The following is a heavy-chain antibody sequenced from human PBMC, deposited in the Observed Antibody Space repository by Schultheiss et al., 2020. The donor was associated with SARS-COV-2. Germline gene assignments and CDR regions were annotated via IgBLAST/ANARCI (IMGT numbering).Heavy chain of an antibody. Sequence: GESLKISCAASGFTVSSNYMSWVRQAPGKGLEWVAVISYDGSNKYYADSVKGRFTISRDNAKNTLYLQMNSLRAEDTAVYYCARAVGGSSWRSDAFDIWGQGTMVTVSS. CDR3: ARAVGGSSWRSDAFDI. D-gene: IGHD6-13*01. V-gene: IGHV3-30-3*01. CDR1: GFTVSSNY. J-gene: IGHJ3*02. CDR2: ISYDGSNK.